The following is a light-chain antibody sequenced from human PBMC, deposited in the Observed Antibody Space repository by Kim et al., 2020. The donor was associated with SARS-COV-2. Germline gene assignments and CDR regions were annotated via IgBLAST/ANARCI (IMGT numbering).Light chain of an antibody. CDR1: NIGGHS. CDR3: QVWDTDTDDYG. V-gene: IGLV3-21*01. J-gene: IGLJ1*01. CDR2: YDS. Sequence: PGQTARITCGGNNIGGHSVHWYQQKPGQAPVLVIYYDSDRPSGIPERFSGSKAATTATLTISRVEAGDEADYYCQVWDTDTDDYGFGTGTKVTVL.